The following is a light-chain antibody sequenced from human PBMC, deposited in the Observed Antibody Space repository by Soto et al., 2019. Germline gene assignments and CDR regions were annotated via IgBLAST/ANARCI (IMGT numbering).Light chain of an antibody. V-gene: IGKV2-24*01. CDR2: KIS. CDR3: MQATQFPPYT. CDR1: QSLLHSDGSTY. Sequence: DIVLTQTPLSSAVTLGQPASISCRSSQSLLHSDGSTYLSWLHQRPGQPPRLLIYKISNRLSGVPDRFSGSGAGTDFTLKISRLEAEDVGVYYCMQATQFPPYTFGQGTKLEIE. J-gene: IGKJ2*01.